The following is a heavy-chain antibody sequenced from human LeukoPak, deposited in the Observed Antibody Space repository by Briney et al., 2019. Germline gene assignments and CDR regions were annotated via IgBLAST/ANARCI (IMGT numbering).Heavy chain of an antibody. D-gene: IGHD3-10*01. Sequence: ASVKVSCKASGYTFTGYYMHWVRQAPGQGLEWMGWMNPNSGNTGYAQKFQGRVTMTRNTSISTAYMELSSLRSEDTAVYYCARAPQWYYYGSGSYYNGWGQGTMVTVSS. CDR1: GYTFTGYY. CDR2: MNPNSGNT. V-gene: IGHV1-8*02. CDR3: ARAPQWYYYGSGSYYNG. J-gene: IGHJ3*01.